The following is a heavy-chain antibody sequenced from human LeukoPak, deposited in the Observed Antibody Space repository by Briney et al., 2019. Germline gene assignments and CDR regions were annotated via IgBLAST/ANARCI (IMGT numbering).Heavy chain of an antibody. CDR1: GNTFTDYY. CDR2: VNPNSGVT. Sequence: ASVKVSCKASGNTFTDYYIHWMRQAPGQGLEWMGWVNPNSGVTKYAQKFQGRVTMTGEISSITSYMELSRLRSDDTAVYYCASGALAGFDFSGLAFPNWFDPWGPGTLVTVSS. V-gene: IGHV1-2*02. CDR3: ASGALAGFDFSGLAFPNWFDP. J-gene: IGHJ5*02. D-gene: IGHD2-15*01.